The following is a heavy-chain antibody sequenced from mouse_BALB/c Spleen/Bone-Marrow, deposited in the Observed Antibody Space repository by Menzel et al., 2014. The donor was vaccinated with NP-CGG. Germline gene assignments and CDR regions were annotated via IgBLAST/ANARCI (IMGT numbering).Heavy chain of an antibody. J-gene: IGHJ1*01. Sequence: DVHLVESGGGSVQPGGSLRLSCATSGFTFTDYYMSWVRQPPGKALEWLGFIRNKANGYTTEYSASVKGRFTISRDNSQRILYLQMNTLRAEDSATYYCARDENVGIYWHFDVWGAGTTVIVSS. V-gene: IGHV7-3*02. CDR3: ARDENVGIYWHFDV. CDR1: GFTFTDYY. CDR2: IRNKANGYTT.